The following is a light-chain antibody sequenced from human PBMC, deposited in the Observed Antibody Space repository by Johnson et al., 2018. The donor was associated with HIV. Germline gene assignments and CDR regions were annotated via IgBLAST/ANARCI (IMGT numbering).Light chain of an antibody. J-gene: IGLJ1*01. CDR1: SSNIGNNY. V-gene: IGLV1-51*01. CDR2: DNN. Sequence: QPVLTQPPSVSAAPGQKVTISCSGSSSNIGNNYVSWYQHLPGTAPKLLIYDNNKRPSGIPDRFSGSTSGTSATLGITGLQTGDEADYYCGTWDSSLSVFYVFGTGTKVAVL. CDR3: GTWDSSLSVFYV.